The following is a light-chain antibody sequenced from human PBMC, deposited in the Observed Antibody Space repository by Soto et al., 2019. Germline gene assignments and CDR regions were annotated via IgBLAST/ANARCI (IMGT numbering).Light chain of an antibody. V-gene: IGKV3-15*01. CDR2: GAS. CDR3: QQYNNWPPYT. CDR1: QSVSSN. Sequence: EIVMTQSPATLSVSPGERATLSCRASQSVSSNLAWYQQKPCQAPRLLIYGASSRATGIPARFSGSGSGTEFTLIISSLQSEDFAVYYCQQYNNWPPYTFGQGTKLEMK. J-gene: IGKJ2*01.